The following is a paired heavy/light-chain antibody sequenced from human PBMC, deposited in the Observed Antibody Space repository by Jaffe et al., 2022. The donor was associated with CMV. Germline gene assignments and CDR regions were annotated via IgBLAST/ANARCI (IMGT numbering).Light chain of an antibody. CDR3: QSADSSGTHVV. CDR2: KDS. CDR1: ALPKQY. Sequence: SYELTQPPSVSVSPGQTARITCSGDALPKQYAYWYQQKPGQAPVLVIYKDSERPSGIPERFSGSSSGTTVTLTISGVQAEDEADYYCQSADSSGTHVVFGGGTKLTVL. V-gene: IGLV3-25*03. J-gene: IGLJ2*01.
Heavy chain of an antibody. CDR3: AKDSTLLWFGELLSSAGADYYYGMDV. J-gene: IGHJ6*02. CDR1: GFTFSSYA. D-gene: IGHD3-10*01. V-gene: IGHV3-23*01. Sequence: EVQLLESGGGLVQPGGSLRLSCAASGFTFSSYAMSWVRQAPGKGLEWVSAISGSGGSTYYADSVKGRFTISRDNSKNTLYLQMNSLRAEDTAVYYCAKDSTLLWFGELLSSAGADYYYGMDVWGQGTTVTVSS. CDR2: ISGSGGST.